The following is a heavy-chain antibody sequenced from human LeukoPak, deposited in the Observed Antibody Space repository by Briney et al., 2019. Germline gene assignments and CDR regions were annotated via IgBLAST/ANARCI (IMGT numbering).Heavy chain of an antibody. J-gene: IGHJ6*02. V-gene: IGHV4-34*01. Sequence: SETLSLTCAVYGGSFSGYYWSWIRQPPGKGLEWIGEINHSGSTNYNPSLKSRVTISVDTSKNQFSLKLSSVTAADTAVYYCAREKNSPIPXXXDVWGQGTTVTVSS. D-gene: IGHD2-21*01. CDR2: INHSGST. CDR3: AREKNSPIPXXXDV. CDR1: GGSFSGYY.